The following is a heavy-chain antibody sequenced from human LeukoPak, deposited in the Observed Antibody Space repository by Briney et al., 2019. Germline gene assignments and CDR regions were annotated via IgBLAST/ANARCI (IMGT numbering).Heavy chain of an antibody. CDR3: ARGRLTGMGMDI. J-gene: IGHJ6*02. V-gene: IGHV4-34*01. CDR2: INHRGST. Sequence: PSETLSLTCAVYGGSFSGYHWSWIRQPPGKGLEWIGEINHRGSTNYNPSLKSRVTMSVDTSKNQFSLNLNSVTAADTAVYFCARGRLTGMGMDIWGQGATVTVSS. CDR1: GGSFSGYH. D-gene: IGHD3-10*01.